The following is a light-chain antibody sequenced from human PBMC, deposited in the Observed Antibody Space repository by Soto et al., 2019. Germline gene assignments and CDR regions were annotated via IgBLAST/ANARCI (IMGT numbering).Light chain of an antibody. CDR3: QQHNSYPIT. V-gene: IGKV1-9*01. J-gene: IGKJ5*01. CDR2: TAS. CDR1: QGISNY. Sequence: IQWTQCPSFLSASAGYSSTITCRARQGISNYVAWYQQKPGKAPNLLIHTASTLQSGVPSRFSGSGSGTEFTLTSSSLQPEDFATYYCQQHNSYPITFGQGTRLEIK.